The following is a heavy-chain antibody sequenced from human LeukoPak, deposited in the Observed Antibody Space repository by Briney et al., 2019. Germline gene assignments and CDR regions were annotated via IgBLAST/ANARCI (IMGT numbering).Heavy chain of an antibody. CDR3: SREGGVAAKIDP. D-gene: IGHD2-15*01. J-gene: IGHJ5*02. CDR2: IYYSGST. CDR1: GGSISSSSYY. V-gene: IGHV4-39*07. Sequence: PSETLSLTCTVSGGSISSSSYYWGWIRQPPGKGLEWIGSIYYSGSTYYNPSLKSRVTISVDTSKNQFSLKLRSVTAADTAVYYCSREGGVAAKIDPWGQGTLVTVSS.